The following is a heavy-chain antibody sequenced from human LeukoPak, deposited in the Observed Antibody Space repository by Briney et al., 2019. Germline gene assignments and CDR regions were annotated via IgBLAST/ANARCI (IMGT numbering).Heavy chain of an antibody. Sequence: GGSLRLSCAASGFTFSNAWMSWVRQAPGKGLEWVGRIKSKTDGGTTDYAAPVKGRFTISRDDSKNTLYLQMNSLRAEDTAIYYCAKEVTPADLLYGLFDYWGQGTLVTVSS. V-gene: IGHV3-15*01. D-gene: IGHD4-23*01. CDR2: IKSKTDGGTT. J-gene: IGHJ4*02. CDR1: GFTFSNAW. CDR3: AKEVTPADLLYGLFDY.